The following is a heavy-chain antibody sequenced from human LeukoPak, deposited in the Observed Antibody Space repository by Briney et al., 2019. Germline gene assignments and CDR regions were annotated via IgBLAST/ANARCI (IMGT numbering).Heavy chain of an antibody. D-gene: IGHD3-22*01. CDR3: ARVKYYDSSGYYPPPHAFDI. CDR1: GGSISSGGYS. V-gene: IGHV4-30-2*01. Sequence: SETLSLTCAASGGSISSGGYSWSWIRQPPGKGLEWIGYIYHSGSTYYNPSLKSRVTISVDRSKNQFSLKLSSVTAADTAVYYCARVKYYDSSGYYPPPHAFDIWGQGTMVTVSS. CDR2: IYHSGST. J-gene: IGHJ3*02.